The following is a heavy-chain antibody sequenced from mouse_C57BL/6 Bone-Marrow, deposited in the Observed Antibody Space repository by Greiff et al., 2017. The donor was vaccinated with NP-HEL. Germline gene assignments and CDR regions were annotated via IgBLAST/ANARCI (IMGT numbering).Heavy chain of an antibody. V-gene: IGHV5-16*01. CDR2: INYDGSST. J-gene: IGHJ2*01. Sequence: EVNVVESEGGLVQPGSSMKLSCTASGFTFSDYYMAWVRQVPEKGLEWVANINYDGSSTYYLDSLKSRFIISRDNAKNILYLQMSSLKSEDTATYYCAREDGYPDYWGQGTTLTVSS. CDR3: AREDGYPDY. CDR1: GFTFSDYY. D-gene: IGHD2-3*01.